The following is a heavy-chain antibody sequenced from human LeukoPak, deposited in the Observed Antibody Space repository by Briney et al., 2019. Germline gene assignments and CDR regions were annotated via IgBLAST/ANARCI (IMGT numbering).Heavy chain of an antibody. Sequence: SGTLSLTFAVSGTSISLSNWWTWVRQPPGKGLEWIGEIYHSGTTNYNPSLKSRVTISLDKSRNQFSLNLNSVSAADTAVYYCARNFGSGTFNGFDYWGQGTLVTVSS. J-gene: IGHJ4*02. CDR1: GTSISLSNW. D-gene: IGHD3-10*01. V-gene: IGHV4-4*02. CDR2: IYHSGTT. CDR3: ARNFGSGTFNGFDY.